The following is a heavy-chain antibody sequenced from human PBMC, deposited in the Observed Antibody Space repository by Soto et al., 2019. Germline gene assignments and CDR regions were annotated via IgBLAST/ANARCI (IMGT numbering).Heavy chain of an antibody. Sequence: ASVKVSCKVSGYTLTELSMHWVRQAPGKGLEWMGGFDPEDGETIYAQKFQGRVTMTEDTSTDTAYMELSSLRSEDTAVYYCATILFSSGSGPYWGQGTLVTVSS. CDR2: FDPEDGET. D-gene: IGHD6-19*01. J-gene: IGHJ4*02. CDR1: GYTLTELS. V-gene: IGHV1-24*01. CDR3: ATILFSSGSGPY.